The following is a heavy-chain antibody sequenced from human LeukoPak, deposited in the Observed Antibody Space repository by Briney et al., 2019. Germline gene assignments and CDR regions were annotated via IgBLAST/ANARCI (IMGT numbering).Heavy chain of an antibody. CDR2: ISYDGSNK. CDR1: GFTFSSYS. Sequence: PGGSLRLSCAASGFTFSSYSMNWVRQAPGKGLEWVAVISYDGSNKYYADSVKGRFTISRDNSKNTLYLQMNSLRAEDTAVYYCAKDGMDVWGQGTTVTVSS. V-gene: IGHV3-30*18. J-gene: IGHJ6*02. CDR3: AKDGMDV.